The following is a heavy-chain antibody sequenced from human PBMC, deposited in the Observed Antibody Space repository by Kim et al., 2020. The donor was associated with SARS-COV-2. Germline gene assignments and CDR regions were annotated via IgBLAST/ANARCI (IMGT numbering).Heavy chain of an antibody. CDR1: GFTFSSYW. CDR3: ARYRTTHCGGDCYSHTAWSV. CDR2: IKQDGSEK. D-gene: IGHD2-21*02. Sequence: GGSLRLSCAASGFTFSSYWMSWVRQAPGKGLEWVANIKQDGSEKYYVDSVKGRFTISRDNAKNSLYLQMNSLRAEDTAVYYCARYRTTHCGGDCYSHTAWSVWGQGTLVTVSS. J-gene: IGHJ4*02. V-gene: IGHV3-7*03.